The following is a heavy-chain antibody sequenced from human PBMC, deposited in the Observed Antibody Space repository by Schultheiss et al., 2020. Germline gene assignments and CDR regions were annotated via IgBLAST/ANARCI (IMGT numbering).Heavy chain of an antibody. CDR3: ARPLGRGYFDY. CDR1: GFTFSNYE. Sequence: GGSLRLSCAGSGFTFSNYEMNWVRQAPGKGLEWVSYIGSRGTTIYYADSVKGRFTISRDNAKNSVYLQMNSLRDEDTAVYYCARPLGRGYFDYWGQGTLVTVSS. CDR2: IGSRGTTI. J-gene: IGHJ4*02. V-gene: IGHV3-48*03. D-gene: IGHD7-27*01.